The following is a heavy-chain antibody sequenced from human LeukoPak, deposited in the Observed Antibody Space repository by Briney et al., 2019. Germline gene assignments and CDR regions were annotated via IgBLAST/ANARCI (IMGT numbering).Heavy chain of an antibody. J-gene: IGHJ4*02. Sequence: PGGSLRLSCAVSGFSFSNFWMSWVRQAPGRGLEWVANIHPEGNEKYHVESVKGRFTISRDNTKNLPFLQMNGLRVEDTAVYYCARGVDSSGDHWGQGTLVTVSS. CDR3: ARGVDSSGDH. CDR1: GFSFSNFW. V-gene: IGHV3-7*04. CDR2: IHPEGNEK.